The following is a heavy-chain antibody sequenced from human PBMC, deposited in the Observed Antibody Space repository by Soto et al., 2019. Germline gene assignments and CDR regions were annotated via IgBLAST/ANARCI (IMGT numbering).Heavy chain of an antibody. V-gene: IGHV4-59*01. CDR1: DDSIRDYY. CDR3: ARILSTSGWESDY. CDR2: MSYSGTT. D-gene: IGHD6-19*01. Sequence: QVQLQESGPGPVKPSETLSLTYTVSDDSIRDYYWNWIRQPPGKGLEWLGYMSYSGTTTYNPSLKSRVSMSIDTSRNELSLTLSSVTAADTAVYYCARILSTSGWESDYWGQGALVTVSS. J-gene: IGHJ4*02.